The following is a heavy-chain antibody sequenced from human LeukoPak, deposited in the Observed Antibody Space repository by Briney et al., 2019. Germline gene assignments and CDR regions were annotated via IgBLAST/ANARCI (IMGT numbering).Heavy chain of an antibody. D-gene: IGHD3-10*01. V-gene: IGHV4-39*07. CDR2: IYYSGST. Sequence: SETLSLTCTVSGGSISSSSYYWGWIRQPPGKGLEWIGSIYYSGSTYYNPSLKSRVTISVDTSKNQFSLKLSSVTAADTAVYYCAREEGLWFGELLYNWFDPWGQGTLVTVSS. J-gene: IGHJ5*02. CDR3: AREEGLWFGELLYNWFDP. CDR1: GGSISSSSYY.